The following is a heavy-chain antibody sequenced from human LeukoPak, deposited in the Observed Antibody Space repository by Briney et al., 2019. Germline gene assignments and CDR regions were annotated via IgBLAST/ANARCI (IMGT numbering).Heavy chain of an antibody. D-gene: IGHD6-19*01. CDR1: GFTFSDYY. CDR2: ISSSSSYT. J-gene: IGHJ4*02. Sequence: PGGSLRLSCAASGFTFSDYYMSWIRQAPGKGLEWVSYISSSSSYTNYADSVKGRFTISRDNAKSPLFLQMNSLRAEDTGVYYCARVGSDWYFDYWGQGALVTVSS. V-gene: IGHV3-11*05. CDR3: ARVGSDWYFDY.